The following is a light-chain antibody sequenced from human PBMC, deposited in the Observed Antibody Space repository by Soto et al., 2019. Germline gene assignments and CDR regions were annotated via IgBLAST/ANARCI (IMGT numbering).Light chain of an antibody. Sequence: QTVVTKEPSLTVFNGGTGTLTFASSTCRVTIGYYPNWFKQKPGQAPRALIYSTSNKHSWTPARCSGSLLMSKAALTLSGVQTEDEAEYYSPRYYGVAQWVFGEGTKLAVL. CDR1: TCRVTIGYY. CDR3: PRYYGVAQWV. J-gene: IGLJ2*01. V-gene: IGLV7-43*01. CDR2: STS.